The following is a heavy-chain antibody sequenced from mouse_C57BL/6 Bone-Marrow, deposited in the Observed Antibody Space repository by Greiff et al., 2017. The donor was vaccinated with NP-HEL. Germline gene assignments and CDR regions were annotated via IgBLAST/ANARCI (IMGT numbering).Heavy chain of an antibody. D-gene: IGHD4-1*01. V-gene: IGHV5-9-1*02. CDR2: ISSGGDYI. J-gene: IGHJ4*01. CDR1: GFTFSSYA. Sequence: DVKLVESGEGLVKPGGSLKLSCAASGFTFSSYAMSWVRQTPEKRLEWVAYISSGGDYIYYADTVKGRFTITRDNARNTLYLQMSSLKSEDTAMYYSTRGTDWDGYYAMDYWGQGTSVTVSS. CDR3: TRGTDWDGYYAMDY.